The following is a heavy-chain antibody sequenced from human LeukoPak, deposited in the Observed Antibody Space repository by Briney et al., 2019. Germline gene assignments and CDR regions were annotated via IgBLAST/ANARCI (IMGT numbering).Heavy chain of an antibody. D-gene: IGHD3-22*01. CDR1: GYSHNSFV. CDR2: ISANSVNT. V-gene: IGHV1-18*01. J-gene: IGHJ4*02. Sequence: ASVKVSCKASGYSHNSFVISWVRQAPGQGLEWMGWISANSVNTKYAQKLQDRVTMTPDTYTHTAYLELRSLRSDNTAFYYWARGNGRLRYYESSGYFDYWGQGTLVTVSS. CDR3: ARGNGRLRYYESSGYFDY.